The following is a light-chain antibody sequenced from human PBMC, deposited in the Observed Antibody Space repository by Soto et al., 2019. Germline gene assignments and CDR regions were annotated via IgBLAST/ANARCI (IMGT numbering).Light chain of an antibody. CDR1: QSVSSNY. CDR3: QQYDSWPPLT. J-gene: IGKJ4*01. Sequence: IVLTQSPGTLSLSPGERATLSCRAGQSVSSNYLAWYQQKPGQAPRLLIYAASSRATGIPDRFSGSGSGTDFTLTISSLQSEDFAIYYCQQYDSWPPLTFGGGTKVDIK. V-gene: IGKV3-20*01. CDR2: AAS.